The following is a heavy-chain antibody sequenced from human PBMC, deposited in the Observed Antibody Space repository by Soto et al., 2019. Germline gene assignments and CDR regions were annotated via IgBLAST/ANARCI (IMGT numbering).Heavy chain of an antibody. CDR3: ARHRGPMVRGVITNWFDP. J-gene: IGHJ5*02. Sequence: SETLSLTCTVSGDSISSGGYYWSWIRQHPGKGLEWIGSIYYSGSTYYNPSLKSRVTISVDTSKNQFSLKLSSVTAADTAVYYCARHRGPMVRGVITNWFDPWGQGTLVTVSS. V-gene: IGHV4-39*01. CDR2: IYYSGST. CDR1: GDSISSGGYY. D-gene: IGHD3-10*01.